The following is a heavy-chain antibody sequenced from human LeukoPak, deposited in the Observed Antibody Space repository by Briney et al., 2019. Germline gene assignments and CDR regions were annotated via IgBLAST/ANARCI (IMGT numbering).Heavy chain of an antibody. J-gene: IGHJ4*02. CDR3: ARRRRDGYNSFWFEDY. CDR1: GGSFSGYY. Sequence: PSETLSLTCAVYGGSFSGYYWSWIRQPPGKGLEWIGEINHSGSTNYNPSLKSRVTISVDTSKNQFSPKLSSVTAADTAVYYCARRRRDGYNSFWFEDYWGQGTLVTVSS. CDR2: INHSGST. V-gene: IGHV4-34*01. D-gene: IGHD5-24*01.